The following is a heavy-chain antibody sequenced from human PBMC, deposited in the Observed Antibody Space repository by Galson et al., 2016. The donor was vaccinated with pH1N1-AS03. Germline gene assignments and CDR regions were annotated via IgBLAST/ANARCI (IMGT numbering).Heavy chain of an antibody. CDR1: GFSFNTYA. Sequence: SLRLSCAASGFSFNTYAMTWVRQAPGKGLEWVSGISGSGGTTYYAESVKGRSAISRDNSKNTLYLLMNSLRAEDTAVYYCAKGDDFWSGYSPNYYYCMDVWGKGTTVTVSS. J-gene: IGHJ6*03. V-gene: IGHV3-23*01. CDR3: AKGDDFWSGYSPNYYYCMDV. D-gene: IGHD3-3*01. CDR2: ISGSGGTT.